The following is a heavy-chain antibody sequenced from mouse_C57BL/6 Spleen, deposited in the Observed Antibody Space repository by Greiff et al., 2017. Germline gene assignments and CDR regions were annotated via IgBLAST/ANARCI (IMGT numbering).Heavy chain of an antibody. V-gene: IGHV5-4*01. J-gene: IGHJ2*01. CDR1: GFTFSSYA. CDR3: AREGANGDPYFDY. CDR2: ISDGGSYT. D-gene: IGHD4-1*01. Sequence: DVKLVESGGGLVKPGGSLKLSCAASGFTFSSYAMSWVRQTPEKRLEWVATISDGGSYTYYPDNVKGRFTISRDNAKNNLYLQMSHLKSEDTAMYYCAREGANGDPYFDYWGKGTTLTVSS.